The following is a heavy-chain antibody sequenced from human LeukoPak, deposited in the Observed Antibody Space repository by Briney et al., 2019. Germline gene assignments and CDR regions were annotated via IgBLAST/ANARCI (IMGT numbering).Heavy chain of an antibody. Sequence: PSETLSLTCAVYGGSFSGYYWSWIRQPPGKGLEWIGEISHSGSTNYNPSLKSRVTISVDTSKNQFSLKLSSVTAADTAVYYCARGDTLYSSGWAYYFDYWGQGTLVTVSS. CDR2: ISHSGST. V-gene: IGHV4-34*01. CDR1: GGSFSGYY. J-gene: IGHJ4*02. CDR3: ARGDTLYSSGWAYYFDY. D-gene: IGHD6-19*01.